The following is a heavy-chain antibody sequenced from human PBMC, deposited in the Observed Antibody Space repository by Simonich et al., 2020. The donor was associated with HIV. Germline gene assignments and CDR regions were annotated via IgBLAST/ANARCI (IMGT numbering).Heavy chain of an antibody. D-gene: IGHD2-2*01. CDR2: ISSSSSYI. V-gene: IGHV3-21*01. CDR3: ARDGRKGSSTSCSDY. J-gene: IGHJ4*02. Sequence: EVQLVESGGGLVKPGGSLRLSCAASGFTFSSYSMNWVRKAPGKGLEWVSSISSSSSYIYYADSGKGRFTISRDNAKNTLYLQMNSLRAEDTAVYYCARDGRKGSSTSCSDYWGQGTLVTVSS. CDR1: GFTFSSYS.